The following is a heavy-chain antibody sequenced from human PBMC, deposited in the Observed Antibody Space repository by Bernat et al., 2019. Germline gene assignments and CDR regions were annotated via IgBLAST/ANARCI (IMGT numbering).Heavy chain of an antibody. V-gene: IGHV3-21*01. Sequence: EVQLVESGGGLVKPGGSLRLPCAASGFTFSSYSMNWVRQAPGKGLEWVSSISSSSSFFYYADAMKGRFTISRDNANHSLYVQMNSLSTEYTAVYYCARTTLGRFDYWGQGALVTVSS. CDR3: ARTTLGRFDY. CDR2: ISSSSSFF. J-gene: IGHJ4*02. D-gene: IGHD1-14*01. CDR1: GFTFSSYS.